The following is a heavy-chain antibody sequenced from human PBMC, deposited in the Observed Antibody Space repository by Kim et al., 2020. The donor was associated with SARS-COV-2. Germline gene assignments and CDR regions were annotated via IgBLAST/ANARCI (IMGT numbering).Heavy chain of an antibody. CDR1: GFTFSSYG. D-gene: IGHD2-15*01. CDR3: AKDQGEVVAATPGVLY. CDR2: ISYDGSNK. Sequence: GGSLRLSCAASGFTFSSYGMHWVRQAPGKGLEWVAVISYDGSNKYYADSVKGRFTISRDNSKNTLYLQMNSLRAEDTAVYYCAKDQGEVVAATPGVLYWGQGTLVTVSS. V-gene: IGHV3-30*18. J-gene: IGHJ4*02.